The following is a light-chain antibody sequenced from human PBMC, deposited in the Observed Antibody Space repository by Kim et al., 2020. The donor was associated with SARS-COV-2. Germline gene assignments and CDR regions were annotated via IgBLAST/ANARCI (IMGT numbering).Light chain of an antibody. Sequence: DIQLSQSPSSLSASVGDRVTITCQASQDINVFLKWYQQRPGKAPKLLIHDVSNLETEVPSRFSGSGFGTDFTFTISSLQPEDIATYYCQQYDTLPVTFGGGTKVGIK. CDR3: QQYDTLPVT. CDR2: DVS. V-gene: IGKV1-33*01. J-gene: IGKJ4*01. CDR1: QDINVF.